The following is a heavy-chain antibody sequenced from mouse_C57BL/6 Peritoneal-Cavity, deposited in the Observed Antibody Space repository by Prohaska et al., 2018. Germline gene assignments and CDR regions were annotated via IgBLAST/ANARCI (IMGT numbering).Heavy chain of an antibody. Sequence: DVKLEECGGGLMHAGGSMKVSCVASVFTISNYWMNWVRQSPEKGLEWVAQIRLKSDNYATHYAECVKGRFTISRDDTKSSVHRQNDNVRSGERGNYYYTNSAYYDMDDWGKGTSVIVSS. CDR1: VFTISNYW. D-gene: IGHD1-3*01. V-gene: IGHV6-3*01. CDR3: TNSAYYDMDD. CDR2: IRLKSDNYAT. J-gene: IGHJ4*01.